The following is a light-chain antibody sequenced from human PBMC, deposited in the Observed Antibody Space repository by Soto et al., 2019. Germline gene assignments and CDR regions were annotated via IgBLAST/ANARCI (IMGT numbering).Light chain of an antibody. CDR3: QHYNSYGT. CDR2: AAS. Sequence: EIQINQSPSSLSASFGDRVSITCRASQSNTSYLDWYQQKPGKAPNLLIYAASTLKSGVPSRFSGSGSGAEFTLTISSLQPDDFATYYCQHYNSYGTFGQGTKVDIK. J-gene: IGKJ1*01. V-gene: IGKV1-5*01. CDR1: QSNTSY.